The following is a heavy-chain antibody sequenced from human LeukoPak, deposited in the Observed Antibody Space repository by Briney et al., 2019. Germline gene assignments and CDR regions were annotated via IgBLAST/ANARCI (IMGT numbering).Heavy chain of an antibody. CDR1: GFTFSSYG. V-gene: IGHV3-30*03. CDR2: ISYDGSNK. Sequence: PGRSLRLSCAASGFTFSSYGMHWVRQAPGKGLEWVAVISYDGSNKYYADSVKGRFTISRDNSKNTLYLQMNSLRAEDTAVYYCATPDRVRYCSGGSCYREYYFDYWGQGTLVTVPS. D-gene: IGHD2-15*01. J-gene: IGHJ4*02. CDR3: ATPDRVRYCSGGSCYREYYFDY.